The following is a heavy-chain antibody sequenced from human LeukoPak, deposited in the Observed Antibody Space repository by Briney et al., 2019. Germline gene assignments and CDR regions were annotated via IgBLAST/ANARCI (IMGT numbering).Heavy chain of an antibody. J-gene: IGHJ3*02. Sequence: PGGSLRLSCAASGFTFSRYSMNWVRQAPGKGLEWVSSISTSSSFLYYADSVKSRFTISRDNAKNSLYLQMNSLRAEDTAVYYARGRVGQWLVDAFDIWGQGAMVTVSS. D-gene: IGHD6-19*01. CDR2: ISTSSSFL. CDR3: ARGRVGQWLVDAFDI. V-gene: IGHV3-21*01. CDR1: GFTFSRYS.